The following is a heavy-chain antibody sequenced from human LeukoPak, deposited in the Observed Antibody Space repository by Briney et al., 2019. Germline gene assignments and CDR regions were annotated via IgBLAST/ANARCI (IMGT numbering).Heavy chain of an antibody. Sequence: GESLRISCKVSGYSLPSYWITWVRQVPGKGLVWMGRIAPSDSYTNYNPSFEGHVTMSVEKSITTVYLQWSSLKASDTAMYYCVRQPPGVYDTTQNWFDPWGQGTLVTVSS. CDR2: IAPSDSYT. J-gene: IGHJ5*02. D-gene: IGHD3-22*01. CDR1: GYSLPSYW. V-gene: IGHV5-10-1*01. CDR3: VRQPPGVYDTTQNWFDP.